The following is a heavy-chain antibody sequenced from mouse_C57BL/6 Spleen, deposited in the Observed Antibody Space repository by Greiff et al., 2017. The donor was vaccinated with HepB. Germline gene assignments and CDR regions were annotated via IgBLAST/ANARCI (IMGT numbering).Heavy chain of an antibody. J-gene: IGHJ2*01. D-gene: IGHD4-1*01. Sequence: QVQLKQPGAELVMPGASVKLSCKASGYTFTSYWMHWVKQRPGQGLEWIGEIDPSDSYTNYNQKFKGKSTLTVDKSSSTAYMQLSSLTSEDSAVYYCARWDDGVYYFDYWGQGTTLTVSS. CDR1: GYTFTSYW. CDR2: IDPSDSYT. V-gene: IGHV1-69*01. CDR3: ARWDDGVYYFDY.